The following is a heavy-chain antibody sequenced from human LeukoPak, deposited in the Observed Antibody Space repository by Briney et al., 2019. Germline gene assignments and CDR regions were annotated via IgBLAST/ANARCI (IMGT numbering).Heavy chain of an antibody. D-gene: IGHD3-3*01. J-gene: IGHJ6*02. CDR3: AREGPSFWSGPDYGMDV. V-gene: IGHV4-61*01. CDR1: GGSVSCGSYY. Sequence: PSETLSLTCTVSGGSVSCGSYYWSWIRQPPGTGLEWIGYIYYSGSTNYNPSLKSRVTISVDTSKNQFSLKLSSVTAADTAVYYCAREGPSFWSGPDYGMDVWGQGTTVTVSS. CDR2: IYYSGST.